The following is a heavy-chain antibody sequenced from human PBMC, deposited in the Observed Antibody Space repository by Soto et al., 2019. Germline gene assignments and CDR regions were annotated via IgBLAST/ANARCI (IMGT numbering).Heavy chain of an antibody. J-gene: IGHJ6*02. CDR3: ARGLIVATIKYYYYGIDV. CDR2: TYYRSKWYN. CDR1: GDSVSSNSAA. D-gene: IGHD5-12*01. V-gene: IGHV6-1*01. Sequence: SQTLSLTCAISGDSVSSNSAAWNWIRQSPSRGLEWLGRTYYRSKWYNDYAVSVKSRITINPDTSKNQFSLQLNSVTPEDTAVYYCARGLIVATIKYYYYGIDVWGQGTTVTVSS.